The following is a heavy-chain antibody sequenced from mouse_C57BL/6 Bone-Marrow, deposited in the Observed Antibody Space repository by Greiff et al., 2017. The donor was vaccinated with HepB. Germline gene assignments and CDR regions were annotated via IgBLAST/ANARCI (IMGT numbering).Heavy chain of an antibody. V-gene: IGHV1-76*01. J-gene: IGHJ1*03. CDR1: GYIFTDYY. D-gene: IGHD2-1*01. Sequence: QVQLQQSGAELVRPGASVKLSCKASGYIFTDYYINWVKQRPGQGLEWIARIYPGSGNTYYNEKFKGKATLTAEKSSSTAYMQLSSLTSEDSAVYFCAIYGNYGYFDVWGTGTTVTVSS. CDR3: AIYGNYGYFDV. CDR2: IYPGSGNT.